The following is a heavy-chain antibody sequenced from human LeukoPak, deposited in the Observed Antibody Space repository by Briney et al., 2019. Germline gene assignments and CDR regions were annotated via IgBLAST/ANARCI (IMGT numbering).Heavy chain of an antibody. CDR2: IYTSGST. V-gene: IGHV4-61*02. CDR3: ARGEAPGLGAFDI. Sequence: SETLSLTCTVSGGSISSGSYNWSWIRQPAGKGLEWIGRIYTSGSTNYNPSLKSRVTISVDTSKNQFSLKLSSVTAADTAMYYCARGEAPGLGAFDIWGQGTMVTVSS. J-gene: IGHJ3*02. CDR1: GGSISSGSYN. D-gene: IGHD3-16*01.